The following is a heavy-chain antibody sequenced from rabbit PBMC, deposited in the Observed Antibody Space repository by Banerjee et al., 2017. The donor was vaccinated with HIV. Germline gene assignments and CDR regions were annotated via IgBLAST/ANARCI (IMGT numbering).Heavy chain of an antibody. CDR3: ARGGDVVVGVVGELSL. CDR2: IYAGSSGST. D-gene: IGHD2-1*01. Sequence: QSLEESGGDLVKPGASLTLTCTASGFSFSSSYYMCWVRQAPGKGLEWIACIYAGSSGSTYYASWAKGRFTISKTSSTTVTLQMTSLTDADTATYFCARGGDVVVGVVGELSLWGPGTLVTVS. J-gene: IGHJ4*01. CDR1: GFSFSSSYY. V-gene: IGHV1S40*01.